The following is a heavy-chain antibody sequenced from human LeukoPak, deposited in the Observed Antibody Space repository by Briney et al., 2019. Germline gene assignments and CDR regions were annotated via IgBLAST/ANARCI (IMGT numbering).Heavy chain of an antibody. Sequence: PSETLSLTCTVSGGSISSYYWSWIRQPPGKGLEWIGYIYYSGSTNYNPSPKSRVTISVDTSKNQFSLNLSSVIAADTAVYYCARLSRSGWYWFDPWGQGTLVTVSS. D-gene: IGHD6-19*01. CDR2: IYYSGST. J-gene: IGHJ5*02. CDR3: ARLSRSGWYWFDP. CDR1: GGSISSYY. V-gene: IGHV4-59*01.